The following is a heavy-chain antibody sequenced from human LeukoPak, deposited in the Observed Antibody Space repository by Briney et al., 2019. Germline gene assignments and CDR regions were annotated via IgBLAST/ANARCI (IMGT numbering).Heavy chain of an antibody. CDR3: TRVFPRGLCYYYYMDV. CDR1: GFTFGDYA. V-gene: IGHV3-49*04. CDR2: IRSKAYGGTT. J-gene: IGHJ6*03. Sequence: GGSLRLSCTASGFTFGDYAMSWVRQAPGKGLEWVGFIRSKAYGGTTEYAASVKGRFTISRDDSKSIAYLQMNSLKTEDTAVYYCTRVFPRGLCYYYYMDVWVKGTTVTVSS.